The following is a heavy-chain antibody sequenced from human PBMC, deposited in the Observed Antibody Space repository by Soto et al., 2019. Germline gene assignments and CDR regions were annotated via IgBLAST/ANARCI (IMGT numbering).Heavy chain of an antibody. J-gene: IGHJ5*02. CDR3: AREASTSWGAYNWFYP. D-gene: IGHD6-13*01. Sequence: QVQLVQSGAEVKKPGASVKVSCKASGYTFTSYGISWVRQAPGQGLEWMGWISAYNGNTNYAQKLKGRVTMTTDTSTSTAYMELRSLRSDVTAAYYCAREASTSWGAYNWFYPWGQGTPVTVSS. V-gene: IGHV1-18*01. CDR2: ISAYNGNT. CDR1: GYTFTSYG.